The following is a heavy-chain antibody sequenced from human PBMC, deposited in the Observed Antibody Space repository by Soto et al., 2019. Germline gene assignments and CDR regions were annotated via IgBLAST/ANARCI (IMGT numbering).Heavy chain of an antibody. CDR1: GGSISSGGYS. CDR3: ARAADYYDSSGPGCPLDWFDP. J-gene: IGHJ5*02. Sequence: QLQLQESGSGLVKPSQTLSLTCAVSGGSISSGGYSWSWIRQPPGKGLEWIGYIYHSGSTYYNPSRKSRVNISVDRSKNQFSLKLSSVRAADTAVYYCARAADYYDSSGPGCPLDWFDPWGQGTLVTVSS. V-gene: IGHV4-30-2*01. CDR2: IYHSGST. D-gene: IGHD3-22*01.